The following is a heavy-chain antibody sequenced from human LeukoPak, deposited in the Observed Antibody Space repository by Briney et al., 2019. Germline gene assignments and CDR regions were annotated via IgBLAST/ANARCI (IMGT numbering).Heavy chain of an antibody. V-gene: IGHV1-69*05. J-gene: IGHJ4*02. D-gene: IGHD3-22*01. CDR1: GGTFSSYA. CDR2: IIPIFGTA. CDR3: ASGYDSSYFDY. Sequence: GASVKVSCKASGGTFSSYAISWGRQAPGQGLEWMGGIIPIFGTANYAQKFQGRVTITTDESTSTAYMELSSLRSEDTAVYYCASGYDSSYFDYWGQGTLVTVSS.